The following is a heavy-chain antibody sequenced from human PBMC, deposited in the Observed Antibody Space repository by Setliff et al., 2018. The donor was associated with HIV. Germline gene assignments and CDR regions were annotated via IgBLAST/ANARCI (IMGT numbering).Heavy chain of an antibody. J-gene: IGHJ4*02. CDR2: IYHSGTT. V-gene: IGHV4-39*01. CDR1: GGSISSSSYY. CDR3: ARHGEQQPTRR. D-gene: IGHD6-13*01. Sequence: SETLSLTCTVSGGSISSSSYYWGWIRQPPGKGLEWIGSIYHSGTTFYNPSLKTRVTISVDRSKNQFSLNLTSVTAADTAVYYCARHGEQQPTRRWGQGTLVTVSS.